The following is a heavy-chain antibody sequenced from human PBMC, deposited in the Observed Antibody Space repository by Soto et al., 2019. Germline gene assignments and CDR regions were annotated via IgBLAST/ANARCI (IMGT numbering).Heavy chain of an antibody. Sequence: GGSLRLSCAASGFTFSSYSMNWVRQAPGKGLEWVSSISSSSSYIYYADSVKGRFTISRDNAKNSLYLQMNSLRAEDTAVYYCARDWRYSSSWSLSYYFDYWGQEPWSPSPQ. D-gene: IGHD6-13*01. CDR3: ARDWRYSSSWSLSYYFDY. J-gene: IGHJ4*01. CDR2: ISSSSSYI. V-gene: IGHV3-21*01. CDR1: GFTFSSYS.